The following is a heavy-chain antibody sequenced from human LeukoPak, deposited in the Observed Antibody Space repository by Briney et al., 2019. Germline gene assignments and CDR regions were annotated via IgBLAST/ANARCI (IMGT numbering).Heavy chain of an antibody. Sequence: GGSLRLSCAASGFTFSSYEMNWVRQAPGKGLEWISYISGSGSTIYYADSVKGRFTISRDNSKNTLYLQMNSLRAEDTAVYYCARDPLYWGQGTLVTVSS. CDR1: GFTFSSYE. J-gene: IGHJ4*02. V-gene: IGHV3-48*03. CDR2: ISGSGSTI. CDR3: ARDPLY.